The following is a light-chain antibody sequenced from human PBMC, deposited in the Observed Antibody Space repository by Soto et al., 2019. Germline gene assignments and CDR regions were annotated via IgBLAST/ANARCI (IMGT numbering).Light chain of an antibody. V-gene: IGLV2-11*01. CDR1: SSDVGGYNY. CDR2: DVS. CDR3: CSYAGSYTL. J-gene: IGLJ2*01. Sequence: QSALTQPRSVSGSPGQSVTISCTGTSSDVGGYNYVSWYQQHPGKAPKLMIYDVSKRPSGVPDRFSGSKSGNTASLTISGLQAEDGADYCCCSYAGSYTLFGGGTKVTVL.